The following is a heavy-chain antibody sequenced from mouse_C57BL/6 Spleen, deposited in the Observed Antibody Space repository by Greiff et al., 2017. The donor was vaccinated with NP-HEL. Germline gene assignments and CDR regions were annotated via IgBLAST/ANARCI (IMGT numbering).Heavy chain of an antibody. J-gene: IGHJ2*01. CDR3: ARGGGVFDY. Sequence: EVKLMESGPGLVKPSQSLSLTCSVTGYSITSGYYWNWIRQFPGNKLEWMGYISYDGSNNYNPSLKNRISITRDTSKNQFFLKLNSVTTEDTATYYCARGGGVFDYWGQGTTLTVSS. V-gene: IGHV3-6*01. CDR2: ISYDGSN. CDR1: GYSITSGYY.